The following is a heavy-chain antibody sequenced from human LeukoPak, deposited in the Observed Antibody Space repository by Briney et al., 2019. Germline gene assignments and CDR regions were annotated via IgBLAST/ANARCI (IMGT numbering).Heavy chain of an antibody. CDR3: ARDYHFSMDV. Sequence: ASVKVSCKASGYIFNTYYIHWVRQAPGQGPEWMGWINCNSGDTNYAPKFQGRVTMTRVTSITTAYMDLYSLRSDDAAVYYCARDYHFSMDVWGQGTTVIVSS. CDR1: GYIFNTYY. J-gene: IGHJ6*02. V-gene: IGHV1-2*02. CDR2: INCNSGDT.